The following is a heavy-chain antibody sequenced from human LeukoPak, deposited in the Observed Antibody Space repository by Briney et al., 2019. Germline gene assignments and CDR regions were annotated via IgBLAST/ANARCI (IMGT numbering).Heavy chain of an antibody. CDR3: ARPRIVGTLGAFDI. CDR2: IFPGDSDT. D-gene: IGHD1-26*01. CDR1: GYSFTSYY. Sequence: GESLKISCKGSGYSFTSYYIAWVRQMPGEGLEWMGVIFPGDSDTRYSPSFQGQVTISADKSISTAYLQWSSLKASDTAMYHCARPRIVGTLGAFDIWGHGTMVTVSS. V-gene: IGHV5-51*01. J-gene: IGHJ3*02.